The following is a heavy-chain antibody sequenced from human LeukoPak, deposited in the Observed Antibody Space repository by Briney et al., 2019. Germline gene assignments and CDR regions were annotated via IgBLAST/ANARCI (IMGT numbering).Heavy chain of an antibody. V-gene: IGHV6-1*01. Sequence: SQTLTLTCAISGDSVSSNSAAWNWIRQSPSRGLEWLGRTYYRSKWYNDYAVSVKSRITINPDTSKNQFSLQLNSVTPEDTSVYYCARDREVVVAATLRVIYFQHWGQGTLVTVSS. CDR2: TYYRSKWYN. CDR3: ARDREVVVAATLRVIYFQH. J-gene: IGHJ1*01. CDR1: GDSVSSNSAA. D-gene: IGHD2-15*01.